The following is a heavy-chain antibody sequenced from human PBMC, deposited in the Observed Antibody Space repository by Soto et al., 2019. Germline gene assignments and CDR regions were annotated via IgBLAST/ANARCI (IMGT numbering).Heavy chain of an antibody. J-gene: IGHJ6*03. CDR3: AGCAYGTAALQVDV. D-gene: IGHD1-1*01. CDR2: ISSVGDTI. CDR1: GFTFSDYY. Sequence: QVPLVESGGGLVKPGGSLRLSCAVSGFTFSDYYMAWIRQAPGKGLEWIADISSVGDTIYYADSVKGRFTISRDNTKNSVYLQVNSLRAEDTAVYYCAGCAYGTAALQVDVWGKGTAVTVS. V-gene: IGHV3-11*01.